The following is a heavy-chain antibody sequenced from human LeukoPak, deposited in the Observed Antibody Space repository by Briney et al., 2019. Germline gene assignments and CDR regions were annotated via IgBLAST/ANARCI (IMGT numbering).Heavy chain of an antibody. J-gene: IGHJ3*02. D-gene: IGHD3-22*01. CDR3: AREYYDSSGLKHAFEN. CDR1: GYTFNDYY. V-gene: IGHV1-2*02. CDR2: IDPASGGT. Sequence: ASVKVSCKASGYTFNDYYIHWVRQAPGQGLEWMGRIDPASGGTSYPQKFQGRVTMTRDTSITTAYMELSRLRSDDTAVYYCAREYYDSSGLKHAFENWGQGTLVTVSS.